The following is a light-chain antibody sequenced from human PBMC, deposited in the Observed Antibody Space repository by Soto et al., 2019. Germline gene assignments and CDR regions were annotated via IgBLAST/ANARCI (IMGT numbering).Light chain of an antibody. CDR3: SSFTSRFTFV. CDR2: EVT. Sequence: SALTQPASVSGSPGQSIAISCTGTRSDVGAYNYVSWYQRHPGKAPKLMISEVTNRPSGVSDRFSGSKSGNTASLTISGLQAEDEADYYCSSFTSRFTFVFGTGTKVTVL. J-gene: IGLJ1*01. CDR1: RSDVGAYNY. V-gene: IGLV2-14*01.